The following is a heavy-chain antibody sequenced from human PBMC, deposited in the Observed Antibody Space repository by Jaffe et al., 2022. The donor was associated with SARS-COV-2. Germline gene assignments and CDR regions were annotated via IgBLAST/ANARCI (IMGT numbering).Heavy chain of an antibody. CDR1: GFTFGDYA. Sequence: EVQLMESGGGLVQPGRSLRLSCTASGFTFGDYAMSWFRQAPGKGLEWVSFIRSKTYGGTTDYAASVKGRFTISRDDSKSVAYLQMDSLKTEDTAVYYCGFYYSGLYWGQGTLVTVSS. CDR2: IRSKTYGGTT. J-gene: IGHJ4*02. V-gene: IGHV3-49*03. D-gene: IGHD3-10*01. CDR3: GFYYSGLY.